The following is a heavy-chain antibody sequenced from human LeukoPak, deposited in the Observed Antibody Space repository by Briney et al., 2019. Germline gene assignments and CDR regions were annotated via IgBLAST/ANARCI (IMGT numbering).Heavy chain of an antibody. CDR3: TRGGPVAGTHKYFQH. CDR1: GYTVTSYD. J-gene: IGHJ1*01. Sequence: ASVKVSCKASGYTVTSYDINWVRQATGHGLEWRDWINHHYGHKVYVQQLQASVPLTRNTSISTAYMELSSLRSEDTAMYYCTRGGPVAGTHKYFQHWGQGTLVTVSS. CDR2: INHHYGHK. D-gene: IGHD6-19*01. V-gene: IGHV1-8*01.